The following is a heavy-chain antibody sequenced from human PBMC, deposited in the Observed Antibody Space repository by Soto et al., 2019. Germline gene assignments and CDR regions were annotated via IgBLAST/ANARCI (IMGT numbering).Heavy chain of an antibody. CDR3: AKGTGGEN. V-gene: IGHV3-66*01. D-gene: IGHD3-16*01. CDR2: IYSGGDT. Sequence: EVQLVESGGGLVQPGESLRLSCAASGVTVSNNYMTWVRQAPGKGLEWVSLIYSGGDTYYADSVKGRFTISRDNSKHTLYLQMNSLRVEDTAVYYCAKGTGGENWGQGTLVAVSS. J-gene: IGHJ4*02. CDR1: GVTVSNNY.